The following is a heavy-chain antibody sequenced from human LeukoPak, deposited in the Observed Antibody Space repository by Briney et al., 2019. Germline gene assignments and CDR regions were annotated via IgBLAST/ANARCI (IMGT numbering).Heavy chain of an antibody. D-gene: IGHD2-2*01. CDR2: IYHSGST. CDR1: GGSISRGGYS. J-gene: IGHJ5*02. V-gene: IGHV4-30-2*01. Sequence: SETLSLTCAVSGGSISRGGYSWSWIRQPPGKGLEWIGYIYHSGSTYYNPSLKSRVTISVDTSKNQFSLKLSSVTAADTAVYYCARDPMRYCSSTSCPRRNWFDPWGQGTLVTVSS. CDR3: ARDPMRYCSSTSCPRRNWFDP.